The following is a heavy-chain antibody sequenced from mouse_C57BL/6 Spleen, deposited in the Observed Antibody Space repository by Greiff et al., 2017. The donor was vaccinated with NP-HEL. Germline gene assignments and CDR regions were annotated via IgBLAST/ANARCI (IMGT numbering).Heavy chain of an antibody. Sequence: VQLVESGPGLVAPSQSLSITCTVSGFSLTSYAISWVRQPPGKGLEWLGVIWTGGGTNYNSALKSRLSISKDNSKSQVFFKMNSLQADDTAIYYCARRGDYGSSSYYAMDYWGQGTSVTVSS. CDR1: GFSLTSYA. D-gene: IGHD1-1*01. CDR2: IWTGGGT. CDR3: ARRGDYGSSSYYAMDY. J-gene: IGHJ4*01. V-gene: IGHV2-9-1*01.